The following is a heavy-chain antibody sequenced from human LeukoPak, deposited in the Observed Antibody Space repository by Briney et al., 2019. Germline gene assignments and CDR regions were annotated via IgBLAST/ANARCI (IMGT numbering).Heavy chain of an antibody. J-gene: IGHJ4*02. CDR1: GFTFSSYA. D-gene: IGHD4-17*01. Sequence: GGSQRLSCAATGFTFSSYAMSWVRQALGKGLGWVSVISGSGANTYYADSVKGRFTISRDNSKNTLYLQMNSLRAEDTAVFFCAKSLTTVKRGNFDSWGQGTLVTVSS. V-gene: IGHV3-23*01. CDR2: ISGSGANT. CDR3: AKSLTTVKRGNFDS.